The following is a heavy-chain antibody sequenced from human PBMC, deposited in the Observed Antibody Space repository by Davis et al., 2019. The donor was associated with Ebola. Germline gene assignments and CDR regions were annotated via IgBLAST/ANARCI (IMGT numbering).Heavy chain of an antibody. J-gene: IGHJ4*02. CDR1: GFTFSSYA. D-gene: IGHD6-19*01. CDR3: AAGYSSGWNIY. V-gene: IGHV3-66*01. Sequence: GESLKISCAASGFTFSSYAMSWVRQAPGKGLEWVSVIYSGGSTYYADSVKGRFTISRDNSKNTLYLQMNSLRAEDTAVYYCAAGYSSGWNIYWGQGTLVTVSS. CDR2: IYSGGST.